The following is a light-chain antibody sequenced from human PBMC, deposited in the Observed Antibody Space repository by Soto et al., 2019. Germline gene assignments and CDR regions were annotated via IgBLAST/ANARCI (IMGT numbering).Light chain of an antibody. Sequence: QSALTQPASVSGSPGQSITISCTGTSSDVGGYNHVSWYQQYPGKAPKVKIYEVNNRPSGVSDRFSGSKSGNTASLTISGLQPEDEADYYCSSYTSSDTWVFGGGTKLTVL. CDR3: SSYTSSDTWV. V-gene: IGLV2-14*01. CDR2: EVN. J-gene: IGLJ3*02. CDR1: SSDVGGYNH.